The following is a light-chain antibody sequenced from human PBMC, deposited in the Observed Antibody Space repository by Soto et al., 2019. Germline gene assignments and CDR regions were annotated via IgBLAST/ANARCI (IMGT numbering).Light chain of an antibody. Sequence: VLTQPPSASGTPGQRVTISCSGSISNLGSNFVFWYQQLPGAAPKLLISRNDQRPSGVPDRFSGSKSGTSASLAISGLRSEDEADYHCAAWDDSLRGVVFGGGTQLTVL. J-gene: IGLJ3*02. V-gene: IGLV1-47*01. CDR3: AAWDDSLRGVV. CDR2: RND. CDR1: ISNLGSNF.